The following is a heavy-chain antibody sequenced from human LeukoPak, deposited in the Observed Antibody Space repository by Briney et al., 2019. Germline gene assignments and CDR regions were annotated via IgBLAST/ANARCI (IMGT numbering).Heavy chain of an antibody. Sequence: SETLSLTCSVSGDSISSSSYYWGWIRQPPGKGLEWIGSIFYSGSTYYNPSLKSRVTISVDTSNNQFSLKLTSVTAADTAMYYCARGPKYYYDSSGYSNWGQGTLVTVSS. CDR2: IFYSGST. CDR1: GDSISSSSYY. D-gene: IGHD3-22*01. J-gene: IGHJ4*02. CDR3: ARGPKYYYDSSGYSN. V-gene: IGHV4-39*01.